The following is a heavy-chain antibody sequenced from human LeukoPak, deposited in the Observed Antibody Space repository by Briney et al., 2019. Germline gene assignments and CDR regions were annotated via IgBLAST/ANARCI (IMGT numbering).Heavy chain of an antibody. CDR1: GFTFSSYW. D-gene: IGHD5-18*01. J-gene: IGHJ5*02. CDR3: ARDISAMVTYWFDP. Sequence: PGGSLRLSRAASGFTFSSYWMSWVRQAPGKGLEWVANIKQDGSEKYYVDSVKGRFTISRDNAKNSLYLQMNSLRAEDTAVYYCARDISAMVTYWFDPWGQGTLVTVSS. V-gene: IGHV3-7*01. CDR2: IKQDGSEK.